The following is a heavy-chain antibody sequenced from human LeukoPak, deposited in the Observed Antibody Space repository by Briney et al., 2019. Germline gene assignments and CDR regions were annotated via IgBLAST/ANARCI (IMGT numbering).Heavy chain of an antibody. CDR3: ARLPPPTAMVYCYGMDV. J-gene: IGHJ6*02. D-gene: IGHD5-18*01. V-gene: IGHV5-10-1*01. CDR2: IDHSDCYT. CDR1: GCRFTSYW. Sequence: GESLQISFKGSGCRFTSYWISWVRRMPGKGGEGMGRIDHSDCYTKYSPPFQGHVTISADKSISTAYLQCSSLKASDTAMYYCARLPPPTAMVYCYGMDVWGQGTTVTVSS.